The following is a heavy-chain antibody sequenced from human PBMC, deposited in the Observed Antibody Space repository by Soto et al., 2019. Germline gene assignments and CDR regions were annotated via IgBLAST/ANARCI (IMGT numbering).Heavy chain of an antibody. CDR3: ARDRVGATHNWFDP. V-gene: IGHV1-69*13. CDR2: IVPIFGTA. D-gene: IGHD1-26*01. Sequence: GASVKVSCKASGGTFSSYAISWVRQAPGQGLEWMGGIVPIFGTANYAQKFQGRVTITADESTSTAYMELSSLRSEDTAVYYCARDRVGATHNWFDPWGQGTLVTVSS. J-gene: IGHJ5*02. CDR1: GGTFSSYA.